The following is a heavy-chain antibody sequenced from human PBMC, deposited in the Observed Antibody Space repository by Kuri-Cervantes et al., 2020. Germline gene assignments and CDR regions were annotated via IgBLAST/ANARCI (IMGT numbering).Heavy chain of an antibody. Sequence: SLKISCAASGFTFDDYAMHWVRQAPGKGLEWVSGISWNSGSIGYADSVKGRFTISRDNAKNSLYLQMNSLRAEDTALYYCAKDKGSGSHNYYYGMDVWGQGTTVTVSS. CDR2: ISWNSGSI. V-gene: IGHV3-9*01. D-gene: IGHD3-10*01. J-gene: IGHJ6*02. CDR1: GFTFDDYA. CDR3: AKDKGSGSHNYYYGMDV.